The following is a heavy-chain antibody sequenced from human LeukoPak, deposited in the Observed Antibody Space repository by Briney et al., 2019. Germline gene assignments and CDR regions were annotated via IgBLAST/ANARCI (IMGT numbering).Heavy chain of an antibody. J-gene: IGHJ3*01. V-gene: IGHV1-18*01. CDR1: GYSFSTFG. CDR3: AKGEPAIAVGAPGDAFDL. CDR2: ISPYDDST. D-gene: IGHD6-19*01. Sequence: DSAKVSCKASGYSFSTFGITWVRQAPGQGLEWMGWISPYDDSTAYGQKFEGRVTMTRDTSTNTAYMELRSLTSDDTALYYCAKGEPAIAVGAPGDAFDLWGQGTMVIVSS.